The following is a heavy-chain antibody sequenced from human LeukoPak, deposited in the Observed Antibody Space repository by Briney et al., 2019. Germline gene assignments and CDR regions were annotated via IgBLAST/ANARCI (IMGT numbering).Heavy chain of an antibody. D-gene: IGHD1-26*01. CDR3: AKDTVGTFGFFDY. V-gene: IGHV3-23*01. CDR1: GFPFSSHG. J-gene: IGHJ4*02. CDR2: ISGSGGST. Sequence: PGGSLRLSCAASGFPFSSHGMSWVRQAPGKGLEWVSGISGSGGSTYYADSVKGRFTISRDNSKSTLYLQMNSLRAEDTAVYYCAKDTVGTFGFFDYWGQGTLVTVSS.